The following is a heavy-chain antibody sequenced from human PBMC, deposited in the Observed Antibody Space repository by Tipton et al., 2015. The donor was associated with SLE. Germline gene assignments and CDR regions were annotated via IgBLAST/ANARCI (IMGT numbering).Heavy chain of an antibody. CDR2: IKYSGST. Sequence: TLSLTCAVYGGPFSGYYWSWIRQSPGKGLEWIGEIKYSGSTNYNPSLKSRVTTSVDTSKNQFSLRLKFLTAADTAVYYCARHASSDTSYYDGSGYPFDFWGQGTLVAVSS. D-gene: IGHD3-22*01. V-gene: IGHV4-34*01. J-gene: IGHJ4*02. CDR1: GGPFSGYY. CDR3: ARHASSDTSYYDGSGYPFDF.